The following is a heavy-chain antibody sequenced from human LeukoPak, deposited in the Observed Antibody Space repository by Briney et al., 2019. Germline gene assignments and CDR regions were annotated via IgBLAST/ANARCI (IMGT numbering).Heavy chain of an antibody. V-gene: IGHV3-48*03. Sequence: GGSLRLSCAASGFNFSRFEMNWVRQAPGKGLEWISYISSSGTTTSYAHYVKGRFTISRDTANNSLFLQLNSLRAEDTAVYYCARYCSVDLWGQGALVTVSS. CDR1: GFNFSRFE. CDR2: ISSSGTTT. CDR3: ARYCSVDL. J-gene: IGHJ5*02. D-gene: IGHD3-10*01.